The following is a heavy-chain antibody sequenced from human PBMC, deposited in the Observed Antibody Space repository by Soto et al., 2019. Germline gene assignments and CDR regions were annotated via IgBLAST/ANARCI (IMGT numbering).Heavy chain of an antibody. V-gene: IGHV3-23*01. CDR3: AKVGYGDPSRWYFDY. CDR1: GFTFSSYA. D-gene: IGHD4-17*01. J-gene: IGHJ4*02. CDR2: ISGSGGST. Sequence: EVQLLESGGGLVQPGGSLRLSCAASGFTFSSYAMSWVRQAPGKGLEWVSPISGSGGSTYYADSVKGRFTISRDNSKNTLYLQMNSLRAEDTAVYYCAKVGYGDPSRWYFDYWGQGTLVTVSS.